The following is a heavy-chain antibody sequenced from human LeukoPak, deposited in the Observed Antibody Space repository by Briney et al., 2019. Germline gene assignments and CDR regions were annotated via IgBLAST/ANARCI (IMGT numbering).Heavy chain of an antibody. Sequence: SETLSLTCTVSGGSISSYYWSWIRQPAARGLEWIGRIYTTGRTNYNASLKSRVTMSVDTSKNQFSLKLSSVTAADTAVYYCARDGYSRDGYNYLFDYWGQGTLVTVSS. D-gene: IGHD5-24*01. CDR1: GGSISSYY. V-gene: IGHV4-4*07. J-gene: IGHJ4*02. CDR3: ARDGYSRDGYNYLFDY. CDR2: IYTTGRT.